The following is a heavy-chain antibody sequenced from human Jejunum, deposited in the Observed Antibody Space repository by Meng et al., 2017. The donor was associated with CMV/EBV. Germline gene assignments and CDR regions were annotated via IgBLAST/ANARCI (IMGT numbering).Heavy chain of an antibody. CDR3: ATSPYRSSSVFDY. Sequence: CAASGFNFTFYWIHWVRQAPGKGLVWVSRINNDGSRINYADSVKGRFTISKDNAKNTVFLHMNSLRAEDTAVYYCATSPYRSSSVFDYWGPGTLVTVSS. V-gene: IGHV3-74*01. D-gene: IGHD6-6*01. J-gene: IGHJ4*02. CDR2: INNDGSRI. CDR1: GFNFTFYW.